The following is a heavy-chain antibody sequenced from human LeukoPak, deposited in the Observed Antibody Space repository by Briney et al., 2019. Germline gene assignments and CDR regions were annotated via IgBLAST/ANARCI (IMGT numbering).Heavy chain of an antibody. D-gene: IGHD5/OR15-5a*01. CDR3: VRQQSTTTTFES. J-gene: IGHJ4*02. Sequence: PGGSLRLSCAVSGFTVSTNYMSWVRQAPGKGLEWVSALYAAKTTHYAESVKGRFTISRDDSENTLYLQMNNLRAADTAIYYCVRQQSTTTTFESWGRGTLVTVSS. CDR2: LYAAKTT. CDR1: GFTVSTNY. V-gene: IGHV3-66*04.